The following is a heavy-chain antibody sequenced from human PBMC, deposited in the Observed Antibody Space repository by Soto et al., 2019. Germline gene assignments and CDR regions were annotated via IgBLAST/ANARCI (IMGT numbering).Heavy chain of an antibody. CDR1: GFTFSTYG. CDR3: ARGYNYADY. D-gene: IGHD5-18*01. CDR2: IWYDGSNE. J-gene: IGHJ4*02. Sequence: QVHLLESGGGVVQLGRSLRLSCAASGFTFSTYGMHWVRQAPGKGLEWVAVIWYDGSNEYYADSVRGRFTISRDNSKNTLFLQMNSLTAEDTAVYYCARGYNYADYWGQGTQVTVSS. V-gene: IGHV3-33*01.